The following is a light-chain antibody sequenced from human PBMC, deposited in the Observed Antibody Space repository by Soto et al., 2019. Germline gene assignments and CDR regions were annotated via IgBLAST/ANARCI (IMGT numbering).Light chain of an antibody. CDR2: DAS. CDR1: QDISNY. Sequence: DIQMTQSPSSLSASVGDRVTITCQASQDISNYLNWYQQKPGKAPKVLIYDASSLESGVPLRFSGSGSGTEFTLTITSLQPDDFATYYCQQYKNYSPLTFGGGTKV. CDR3: QQYKNYSPLT. J-gene: IGKJ4*01. V-gene: IGKV1-33*01.